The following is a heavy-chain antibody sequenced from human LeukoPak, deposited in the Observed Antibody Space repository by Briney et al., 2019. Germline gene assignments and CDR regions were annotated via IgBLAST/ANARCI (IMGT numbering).Heavy chain of an antibody. Sequence: PGGSLRLSCAASGFTFSSYAMSWVRQAPGKGLEWVSAISGSGGSTYYADSVKGRFTISRDNSKNTLYLQMNSLRAEDTAVYYCARGGIVGPTGYYYYGMDVWGQGTTVTVSS. CDR3: ARGGIVGPTGYYYYGMDV. D-gene: IGHD1-26*01. CDR2: ISGSGGST. J-gene: IGHJ6*02. V-gene: IGHV3-23*01. CDR1: GFTFSSYA.